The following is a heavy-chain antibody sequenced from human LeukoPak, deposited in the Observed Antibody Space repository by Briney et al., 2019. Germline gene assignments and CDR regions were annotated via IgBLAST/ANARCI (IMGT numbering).Heavy chain of an antibody. D-gene: IGHD3-10*01. V-gene: IGHV3-23*01. CDR3: TRDTFGARDS. J-gene: IGHJ4*02. Sequence: PGGSLRLSCAASGFTFSSYAMTWVRQAPGKGLEWVSAISGSGDSAFYADSVKGRFTISRDNSKKTLYLQMNSRRAEDTAVYYCTRDTFGARDSWGQGTLVTVSS. CDR2: ISGSGDSA. CDR1: GFTFSSYA.